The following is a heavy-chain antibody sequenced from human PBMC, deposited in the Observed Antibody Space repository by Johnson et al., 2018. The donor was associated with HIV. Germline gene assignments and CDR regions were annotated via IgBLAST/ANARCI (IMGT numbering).Heavy chain of an antibody. CDR2: INWNGGST. Sequence: VQLVESGGGVVRPGGSLRLSCAASVFTFDDYGMSWVRQAPGKGLEWVSGINWNGGSTGYADSVKGRFTISRDNSKNTLYLQMNSLRAEDTAVYYCVKDRGELLVSDDAFDIWGQGTMVTVSS. D-gene: IGHD1-7*01. J-gene: IGHJ3*02. V-gene: IGHV3-20*04. CDR1: VFTFDDYG. CDR3: VKDRGELLVSDDAFDI.